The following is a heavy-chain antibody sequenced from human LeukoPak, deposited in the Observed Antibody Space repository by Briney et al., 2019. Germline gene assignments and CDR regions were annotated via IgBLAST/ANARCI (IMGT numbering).Heavy chain of an antibody. J-gene: IGHJ6*03. CDR1: GGSISSYY. CDR3: ASTPDSSYYYYYMDV. D-gene: IGHD3-22*01. CDR2: IYTSGST. Sequence: SETLSLTCTVSGGSISSYYWSWIRQPAGKGLEWIGRIYTSGSTNYNPSLKSRVTMSVDTSKNQFCLKLSSVTAADTAVYYCASTPDSSYYYYYMDVWGKGTTVTVSS. V-gene: IGHV4-4*07.